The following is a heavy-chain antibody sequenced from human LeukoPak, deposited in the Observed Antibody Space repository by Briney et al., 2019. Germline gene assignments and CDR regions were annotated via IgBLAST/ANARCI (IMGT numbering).Heavy chain of an antibody. Sequence: GGSLRLSCAASGFTLSTFDMNWVRQAPGKGLEWVSSISTRSRYIYYRDSVKGRFTISRDDAKNSLYLQMNSLRVEDTAVYYCARADCSGSTCYLRRSWFDPWGQGTLVTVSS. CDR2: ISTRSRYI. CDR3: ARADCSGSTCYLRRSWFDP. CDR1: GFTLSTFD. D-gene: IGHD2-2*01. J-gene: IGHJ5*02. V-gene: IGHV3-21*01.